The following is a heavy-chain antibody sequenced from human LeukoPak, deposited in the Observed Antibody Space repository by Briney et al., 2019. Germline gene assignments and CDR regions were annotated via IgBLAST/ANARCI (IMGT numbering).Heavy chain of an antibody. Sequence: SETLSLTCAVYGGSFSGYYWSWIRQPPGKGLEWIGEINHSGSTNYNPSLKSRVSISVDTSKNQFSLKLSSVTAADTAVYYCARGRISDSGAGEYFDYWGQGTLVTVSS. CDR2: INHSGST. CDR1: GGSFSGYY. CDR3: ARGRISDSGAGEYFDY. J-gene: IGHJ4*02. V-gene: IGHV4-34*01. D-gene: IGHD3-10*01.